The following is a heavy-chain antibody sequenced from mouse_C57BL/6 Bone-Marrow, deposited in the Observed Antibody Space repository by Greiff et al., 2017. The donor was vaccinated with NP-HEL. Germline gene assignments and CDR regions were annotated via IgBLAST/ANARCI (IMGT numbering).Heavy chain of an antibody. V-gene: IGHV1-55*01. CDR3: ARYGSLGGTGRDYFDY. CDR1: GYTFTSYW. CDR2: IYPGSGST. Sequence: QVQLQQPGAELVKPGASVKMSCKASGYTFTSYWITWVKQRPGQGLEWIGDIYPGSGSTNYNEKFKSKATLTVDTSSSTAYMQLSSLTSEDSAVYYCARYGSLGGTGRDYFDYWGQGTTLTVSS. J-gene: IGHJ2*01. D-gene: IGHD1-1*01.